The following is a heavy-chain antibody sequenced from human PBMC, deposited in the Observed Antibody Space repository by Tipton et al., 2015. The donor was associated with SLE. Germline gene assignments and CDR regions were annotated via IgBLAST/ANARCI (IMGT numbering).Heavy chain of an antibody. CDR1: GGSISSYY. Sequence: LRLSCTVSGGSISSYYWSWIRQPPGKGLEWIGYIYYHGTTNYNPSLESRVTISVDTSKNQFSLRLSSVTTADTAVYFCAGSEYNNGWFQVDYWGQGTLVTVSS. CDR2: IYYHGTT. J-gene: IGHJ4*02. CDR3: AGSEYNNGWFQVDY. V-gene: IGHV4-59*01. D-gene: IGHD6-19*01.